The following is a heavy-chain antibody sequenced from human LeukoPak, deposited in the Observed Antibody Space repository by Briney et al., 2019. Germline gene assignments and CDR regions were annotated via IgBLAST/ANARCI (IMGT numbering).Heavy chain of an antibody. CDR2: IIPILGIA. CDR1: GGTFSSYA. CDR3: AARDYHDSSGSTTGYYGMDV. J-gene: IGHJ6*02. V-gene: IGHV1-69*04. D-gene: IGHD3-22*01. Sequence: SVKVSCKASGGTFSSYAISWVGQAPGQGLEWMGRIIPILGIANYAQKFQGRVTITADKSTSTAYMELSSLRSEDTAVYYCAARDYHDSSGSTTGYYGMDVWGQGTTVTVSS.